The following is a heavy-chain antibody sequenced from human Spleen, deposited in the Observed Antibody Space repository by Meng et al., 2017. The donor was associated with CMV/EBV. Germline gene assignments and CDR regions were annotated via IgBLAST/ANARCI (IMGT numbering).Heavy chain of an antibody. Sequence: GESLKISCAASGFTFGSYAMNWVRQAPGKGLEWVSSISGGSGYIYYADSLQGRFTISRDNSKNSVHLQMNSLRAEDTAMYYCAKTTAAARIYYFDYWGQGTLVTVSS. CDR1: GFTFGSYA. V-gene: IGHV3-21*04. D-gene: IGHD6-13*01. CDR2: ISGGSGYI. CDR3: AKTTAAARIYYFDY. J-gene: IGHJ4*02.